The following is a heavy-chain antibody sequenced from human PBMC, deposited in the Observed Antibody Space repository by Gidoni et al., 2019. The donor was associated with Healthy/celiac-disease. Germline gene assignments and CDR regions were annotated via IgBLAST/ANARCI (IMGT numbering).Heavy chain of an antibody. V-gene: IGHV3-23*04. J-gene: IGHJ5*02. Sequence: EVQLVESGGGLVQPGGSLGLSWGASGFPLSGNGMTWVRQAPGKGLEWVADISGSHSTYYADSVKGRFTISKDNSKNTLDLQMNRLRAEDTAVYYCAGHGSSSAWGQGTLVTVSS. CDR1: GFPLSGNG. D-gene: IGHD6-19*01. CDR2: ISGSHST. CDR3: AGHGSSSA.